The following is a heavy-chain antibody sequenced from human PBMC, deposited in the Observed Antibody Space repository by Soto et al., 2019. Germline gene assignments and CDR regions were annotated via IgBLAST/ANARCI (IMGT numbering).Heavy chain of an antibody. CDR3: ARGSGYCSSTSCLYNWFDP. J-gene: IGHJ5*02. CDR2: IYYSGST. Sequence: SETLSLTCTVSGGSISSGGYYWSWIRQHPGKGLEWIGYIYYSGSTYYNPSLKSRVTISVDTSKNQFSLKLSSVTAADTAVYYCARGSGYCSSTSCLYNWFDPWGQGTLVTVSS. CDR1: GGSISSGGYY. V-gene: IGHV4-31*03. D-gene: IGHD2-2*01.